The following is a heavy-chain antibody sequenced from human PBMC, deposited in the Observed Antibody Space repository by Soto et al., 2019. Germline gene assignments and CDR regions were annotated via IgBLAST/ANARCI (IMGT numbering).Heavy chain of an antibody. CDR2: INSDGSST. Sequence: PGGSLRLSCAASGFTFSSYWMHWVRQAPGKGLVWVSRINSDGSSTSYADSVKGRFTISRDNAKNTLYLQMNSLRAEDTAVYYCARHGRDGYNWAFDYWGQGTLVTVSS. D-gene: IGHD5-12*01. V-gene: IGHV3-74*01. CDR1: GFTFSSYW. J-gene: IGHJ4*02. CDR3: ARHGRDGYNWAFDY.